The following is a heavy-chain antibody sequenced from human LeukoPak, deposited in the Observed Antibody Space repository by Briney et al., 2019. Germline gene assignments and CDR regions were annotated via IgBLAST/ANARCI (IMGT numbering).Heavy chain of an antibody. D-gene: IGHD5-24*01. CDR3: GRDPMHRDDFKAA. J-gene: IGHJ4*02. Sequence: SETMSLACTLSGASISNFYWSWIRQPPGKGLDWIGSINYSGSTNYNPSLKSRVTISIDKSKNQISLNLSSVTAANRAVYSCGRDPMHRDDFKAAGGEGALVSLSS. V-gene: IGHV4-59*01. CDR2: INYSGST. CDR1: GASISNFY.